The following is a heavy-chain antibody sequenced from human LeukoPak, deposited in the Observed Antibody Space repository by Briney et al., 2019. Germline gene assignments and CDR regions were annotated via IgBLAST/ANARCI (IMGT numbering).Heavy chain of an antibody. V-gene: IGHV1-8*01. CDR3: ARVYYGSGSYFSDY. Sequence: GASVKVSCKASGYSFTNADLNWVRQATGQGLEWMGWMNPNSGNTVYAQKFQGRVTLTRDTSTSTAYMELSSLRSEDTALYYCARVYYGSGSYFSDYWGQGTLVTVSS. CDR1: GYSFTNAD. D-gene: IGHD3-10*01. CDR2: MNPNSGNT. J-gene: IGHJ4*02.